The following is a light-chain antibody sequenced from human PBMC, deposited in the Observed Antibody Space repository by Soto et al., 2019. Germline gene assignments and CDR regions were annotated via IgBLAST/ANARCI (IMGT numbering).Light chain of an antibody. CDR1: QSVSSN. Sequence: EIVMTQSPATQSVSPGERATLSCRASQSVSSNLAWYQQKPGQAPRLLIYGASTRATGIPARFSGSGSGTEFTLTISSLQSEDFAVYYCQQYNNWPGWTFGQGTKVEIK. CDR3: QQYNNWPGWT. V-gene: IGKV3-15*01. CDR2: GAS. J-gene: IGKJ1*01.